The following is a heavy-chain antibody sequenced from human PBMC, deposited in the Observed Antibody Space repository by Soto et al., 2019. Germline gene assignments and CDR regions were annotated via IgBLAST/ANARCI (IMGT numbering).Heavy chain of an antibody. CDR2: ISYDGSNK. Sequence: QVQLVESGGGVVQPGRSLRLSCAASGFTFSSYAMHWVRQAPGKGLEWVAVISYDGSNKYYADSVKGRFTISRDNSKNTLYLQMNSLRAEDTAVYYCARMGGISSSSHYFDYWGQGTLVTVSS. CDR1: GFTFSSYA. CDR3: ARMGGISSSSHYFDY. D-gene: IGHD6-6*01. V-gene: IGHV3-30-3*01. J-gene: IGHJ4*02.